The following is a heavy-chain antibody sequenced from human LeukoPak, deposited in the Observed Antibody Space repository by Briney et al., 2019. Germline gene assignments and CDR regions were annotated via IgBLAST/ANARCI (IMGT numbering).Heavy chain of an antibody. Sequence: PGGSLRLSCAASGFTFSSYAVSWVRQAPGKGLEWVSAISGSGGSTYYADSVKGRFTISRDNSKNTLYLKMNSLRAEDTAVYYCAKAPYSSSWYWFDPWGQGTLVTVSS. CDR1: GFTFSSYA. CDR2: ISGSGGST. CDR3: AKAPYSSSWYWFDP. D-gene: IGHD6-13*01. J-gene: IGHJ5*02. V-gene: IGHV3-23*01.